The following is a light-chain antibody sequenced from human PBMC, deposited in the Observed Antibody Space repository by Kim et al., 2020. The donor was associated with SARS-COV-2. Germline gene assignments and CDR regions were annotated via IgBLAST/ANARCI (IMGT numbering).Light chain of an antibody. Sequence: DIQMTQSPSTLSASVGDGVTITCRASQTISTWLAWYQQRTGRAPKLLIHKSSTLQSGVPSRFSGSGSGTEFTLTISSLQSDDFATYYCQQYNSHPYTFGQGTKLEI. V-gene: IGKV1-5*03. CDR1: QTISTW. J-gene: IGKJ2*01. CDR3: QQYNSHPYT. CDR2: KSS.